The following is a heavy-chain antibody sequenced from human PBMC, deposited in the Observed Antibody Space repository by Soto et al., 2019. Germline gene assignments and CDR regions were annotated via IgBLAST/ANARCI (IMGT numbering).Heavy chain of an antibody. CDR3: ARDIVVVPAAMSEY. CDR1: GFTFSSYS. CDR2: ISNSSSYK. V-gene: IGHV3-21*01. J-gene: IGHJ4*02. Sequence: GGSLRRSCAASGFTFSSYSMNWVRQAPGKGLEWVSSISNSSSYKYYADSVKGRSTISRDNAKNSLYLQMNSLRAEDTAVYYCARDIVVVPAAMSEYWGQGTLVTVSS. D-gene: IGHD2-2*01.